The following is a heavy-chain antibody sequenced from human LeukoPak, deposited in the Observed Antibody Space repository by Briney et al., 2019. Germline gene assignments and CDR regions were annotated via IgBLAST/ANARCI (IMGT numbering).Heavy chain of an antibody. Sequence: PGGSLRLSCAASGFTFSSHAMKWLRQAPGQGWEWLTPISGDGGSTYYADTVTGRFTITRDNSKNTLYLQVNSLRDEDTAVYYCAKGGKWDVTPFDYWGQGTLVTVSS. CDR1: GFTFSSHA. D-gene: IGHD1-26*01. J-gene: IGHJ4*01. CDR3: AKGGKWDVTPFDY. V-gene: IGHV3-23*01. CDR2: ISGDGGST.